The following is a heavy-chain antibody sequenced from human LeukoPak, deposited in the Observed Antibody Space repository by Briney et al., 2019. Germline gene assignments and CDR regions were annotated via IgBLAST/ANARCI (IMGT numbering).Heavy chain of an antibody. Sequence: ASVKVSCKASGYTFTGYYMHWVRQAPGQGLEWMGRINPNRGGTNYAQKFQGRVTMTRDTSISTAYMELSRLRSDDTAVYYCARGYYDILTGYYNEGYWGQGTLVTVSS. CDR2: INPNRGGT. CDR1: GYTFTGYY. V-gene: IGHV1-2*06. D-gene: IGHD3-9*01. J-gene: IGHJ4*02. CDR3: ARGYYDILTGYYNEGY.